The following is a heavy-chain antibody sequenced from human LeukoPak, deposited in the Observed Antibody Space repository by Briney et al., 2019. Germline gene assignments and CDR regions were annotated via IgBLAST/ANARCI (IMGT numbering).Heavy chain of an antibody. CDR3: AKGGYYERPWYFDY. Sequence: GGSLRLSCAASGFTGSNSYMSWVRQAPGKGLEWVSIMYAGGFTYYADSVKGRFTISRDNSKNTIYLQMNSLRAEDTAVYYCAKGGYYERPWYFDYWGQGTLVTVSS. J-gene: IGHJ4*02. D-gene: IGHD3-22*01. CDR2: MYAGGFT. CDR1: GFTGSNSY. V-gene: IGHV3-53*01.